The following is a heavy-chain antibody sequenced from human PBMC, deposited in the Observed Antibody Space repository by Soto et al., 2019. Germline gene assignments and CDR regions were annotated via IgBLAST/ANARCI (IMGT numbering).Heavy chain of an antibody. CDR2: IYYSGST. J-gene: IGHJ5*02. CDR3: ARPGGIAAAGTWFDP. V-gene: IGHV4-39*01. Sequence: QLQLQESGPGLVKPSETLSLTCTVSGGSISSSSYYWGWIRQPPGKGLEWIGSIYYSGSTYYNPSLKSRVTISVDTSKNLFSLKLSSVTAADTAVYYCARPGGIAAAGTWFDPWGQGTLVTVSS. D-gene: IGHD6-13*01. CDR1: GGSISSSSYY.